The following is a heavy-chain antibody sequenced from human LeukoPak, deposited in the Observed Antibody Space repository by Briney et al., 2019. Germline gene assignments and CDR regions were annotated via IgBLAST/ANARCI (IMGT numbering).Heavy chain of an antibody. J-gene: IGHJ4*02. CDR1: EFTFSNYW. D-gene: IGHD4-23*01. V-gene: IGHV3-7*01. CDR2: IKQDGSEK. Sequence: TGGSLRLSCAASEFTFSNYWMSWVRQAPGKGLEWVANIKQDGSEKYYVDSVKGRFTISRDNAKNSLYLQMNSLRAEDTAVYYCARDYGGSSPFDYWGQGTLVTVSS. CDR3: ARDYGGSSPFDY.